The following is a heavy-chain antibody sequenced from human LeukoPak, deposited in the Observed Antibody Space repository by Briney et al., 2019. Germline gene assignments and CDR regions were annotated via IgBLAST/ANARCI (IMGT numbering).Heavy chain of an antibody. CDR2: FDPEDGET. CDR3: ATENWGKNWFDP. CDR1: GYTLTELS. D-gene: IGHD7-27*01. Sequence: ASVKVSCKVSGYTLTELSMYWVRQAPGKGLEWMGGFDPEDGETIYAQKFQGRVTMTEDTSTDTAYMELSSLRSEDTAVYYCATENWGKNWFDPWGQGTLVTVSS. V-gene: IGHV1-24*01. J-gene: IGHJ5*02.